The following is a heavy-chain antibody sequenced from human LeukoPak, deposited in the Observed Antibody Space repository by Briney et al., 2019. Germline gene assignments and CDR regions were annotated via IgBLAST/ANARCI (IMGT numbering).Heavy chain of an antibody. Sequence: GGSLRLSCAASGFTFSIYAMSWVRQAPGKGLEWVSAISGSGGSTYYADSVKGRFTISRDNSKNTLYLQMNSLRAEDTAVYYCAKDQYYYDSSGYYSDAFDIWGQGTMVTVSS. CDR3: AKDQYYYDSSGYYSDAFDI. V-gene: IGHV3-23*01. D-gene: IGHD3-22*01. CDR2: ISGSGGST. CDR1: GFTFSIYA. J-gene: IGHJ3*02.